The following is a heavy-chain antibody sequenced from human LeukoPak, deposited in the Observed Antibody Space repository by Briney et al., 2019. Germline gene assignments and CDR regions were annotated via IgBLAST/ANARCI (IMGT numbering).Heavy chain of an antibody. V-gene: IGHV3-7*01. CDR2: TKQDGSEK. J-gene: IGHJ3*01. CDR1: GFTFSSYW. CDR3: ARDRGTYYYDSTSHYDAVDL. Sequence: GGSLRLSCAASGFTFSSYWMSWVRQAPGKGLEWVANTKQDGSEKYYVDSVKGRFTISRDNARNSLYLQMNSLRAEDTAVYFCARDRGTYYYDSTSHYDAVDLWGQGTMVTVSS. D-gene: IGHD3-22*01.